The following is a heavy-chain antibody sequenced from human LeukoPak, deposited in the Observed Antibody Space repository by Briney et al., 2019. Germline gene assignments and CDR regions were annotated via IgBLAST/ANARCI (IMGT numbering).Heavy chain of an antibody. J-gene: IGHJ4*02. D-gene: IGHD3-10*01. V-gene: IGHV3-23*01. CDR2: ISGSGGST. Sequence: PGGSLRLSCAASGFTFSSYAMSWVRQAPGKGLEWVSAISGSGGSTYYADSVKGRFTISRDNSKNTPYLQMNSLRAEDTAVYYCAKATYVARFYGFGELPGYFDYWGQGTLVTVSS. CDR3: AKATYVARFYGFGELPGYFDY. CDR1: GFTFSSYA.